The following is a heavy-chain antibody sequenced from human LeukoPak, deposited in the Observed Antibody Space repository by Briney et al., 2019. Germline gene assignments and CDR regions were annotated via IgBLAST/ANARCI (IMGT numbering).Heavy chain of an antibody. D-gene: IGHD3-16*01. CDR1: GFTFSSYE. J-gene: IGHJ4*02. CDR3: ARYEGGPGFDY. V-gene: IGHV3-48*03. CDR2: ISNSGGPR. Sequence: GGSLRLSCAAPGFTFSSYEMNWVRQAPGKGLEWVSYISNSGGPRYYADSVKGRFTISRDNAKNSLYLQMNSLRAEDTAVYYCARYEGGPGFDYWGPGTLVAVSS.